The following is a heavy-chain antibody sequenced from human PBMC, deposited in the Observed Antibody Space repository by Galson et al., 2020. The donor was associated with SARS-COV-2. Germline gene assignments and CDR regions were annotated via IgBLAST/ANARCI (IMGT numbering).Heavy chain of an antibody. CDR3: AKHRGEVGKDAIFGRGGGYYYYYYMDV. Sequence: GESLKISCTASGVTFSSHAMSWVRQAPGKGLEWISTISGRSDLTNYADSAKGRFTISRDNSRNTLYLQINSLRAEDTAIYYCAKHRGEVGKDAIFGRGGGYYYYYYMDVWGKGTTVTVSS. CDR1: GVTFSSHA. V-gene: IGHV3-23*01. D-gene: IGHD3-3*01. CDR2: ISGRSDLT. J-gene: IGHJ6*03.